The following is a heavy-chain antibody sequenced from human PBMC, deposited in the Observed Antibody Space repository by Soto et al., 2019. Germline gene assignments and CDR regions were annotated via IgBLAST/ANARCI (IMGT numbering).Heavy chain of an antibody. D-gene: IGHD3-10*01. CDR2: TSGSGCST. J-gene: IGHJ4*02. CDR1: GFAFNNYA. Sequence: GGSLRLSCAASGFAFNNYAVSWVRQAPGKGLEWLSATSGSGCSTRYADSVKGRFTVSRDNSKNTLYLQMNSLRAEDTAVEYWAKDPHDGSGSYQRRIFDYWGQGTLVTVSS. CDR3: AKDPHDGSGSYQRRIFDY. V-gene: IGHV3-23*01.